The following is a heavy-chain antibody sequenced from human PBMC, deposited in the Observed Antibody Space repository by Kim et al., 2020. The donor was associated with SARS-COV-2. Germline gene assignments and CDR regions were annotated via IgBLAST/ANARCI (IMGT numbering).Heavy chain of an antibody. J-gene: IGHJ4*02. D-gene: IGHD1-20*01. CDR2: INTYNGDT. Sequence: AAVKVSCKTSGYTLGSFGINWVRQAPGQGLEWMGGINTYNGDTYYAQKFQGRVTMTTDTSTSTAYMELSSLRSDDTAVYYCARGLAITERPDSEFYYCGQ. CDR3: ARGLAITERPDSEFYY. V-gene: IGHV1-18*01. CDR1: GYTLGSFG.